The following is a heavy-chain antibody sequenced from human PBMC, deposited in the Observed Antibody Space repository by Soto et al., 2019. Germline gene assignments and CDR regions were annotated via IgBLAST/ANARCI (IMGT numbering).Heavy chain of an antibody. V-gene: IGHV3-30-3*01. J-gene: IGHJ4*02. CDR3: ARDYGDY. CDR2: ISYDGSNK. D-gene: IGHD4-17*01. Sequence: QVQLVESGGGVVQPGRSLRLSSAASGFTFSSYAMHWVRQAPGKGLEWVAVISYDGSNKYYADSVKGRFTISRDNSKNTLYLQMNSLRAEDTAVYYCARDYGDYWGQGTLVTVSS. CDR1: GFTFSSYA.